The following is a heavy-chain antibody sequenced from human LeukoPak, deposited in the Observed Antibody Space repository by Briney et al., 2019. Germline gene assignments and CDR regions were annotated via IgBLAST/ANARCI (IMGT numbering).Heavy chain of an antibody. CDR2: ISWNSGSI. CDR1: GFTFDDYA. Sequence: GGSLRLSCAASGFTFDDYAMHWVRHAPGKGLEWVSGISWNSGSIGYADSVKGRFTISRDNAKNSLYLQMNSLRAEDTAVYYCARDPGGVTLDYWGQGTLVTVSS. J-gene: IGHJ4*02. CDR3: ARDPGGVTLDY. D-gene: IGHD3-16*01. V-gene: IGHV3-9*01.